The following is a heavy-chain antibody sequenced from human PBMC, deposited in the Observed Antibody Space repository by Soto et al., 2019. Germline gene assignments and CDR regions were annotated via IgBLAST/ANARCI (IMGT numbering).Heavy chain of an antibody. CDR1: GFTFSSYS. V-gene: IGHV3-21*01. Sequence: GGSLRLSCAASGFTFSSYSMNWVRQAPGKGLEWVSSISSSSSYIYYADSVKGRFTISRDNAKNSLYLQMNSLRAEDTAVYYCAVVATIGPVGYYGMDVWGQGTTVTVSS. CDR2: ISSSSSYI. CDR3: AVVATIGPVGYYGMDV. D-gene: IGHD5-12*01. J-gene: IGHJ6*02.